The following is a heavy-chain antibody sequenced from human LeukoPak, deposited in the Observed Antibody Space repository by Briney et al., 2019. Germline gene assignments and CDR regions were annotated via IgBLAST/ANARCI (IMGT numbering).Heavy chain of an antibody. CDR1: GFTFSSYW. D-gene: IGHD6-19*01. J-gene: IGHJ4*02. CDR2: IKQDGSEK. Sequence: PGGSLRLSCAASGFTFSSYWMSWVRQAPGKGLEWVANIKQDGSEKYYVDSVKGRFTISRENAKNSLYLQMNSLRAGDTAVYYCARQRETAVAGTGFDYWGQGTLVTVSS. V-gene: IGHV3-7*01. CDR3: ARQRETAVAGTGFDY.